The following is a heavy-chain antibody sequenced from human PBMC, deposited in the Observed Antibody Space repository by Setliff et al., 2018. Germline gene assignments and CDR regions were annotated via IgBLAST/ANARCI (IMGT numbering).Heavy chain of an antibody. CDR1: GDSISSTYH. D-gene: IGHD3-10*01. Sequence: PSETLSLTCNVSGDSISSTYHWGWIRQSPGKGLEWIGSIYYSGSTYYNPSLKSRVTISVDTSKNQFSLKLSSVTAADTAVYYCARHGITNPYYWGQGTLVTVSS. CDR3: ARHGITNPYY. CDR2: IYYSGST. J-gene: IGHJ4*02. V-gene: IGHV4-39*01.